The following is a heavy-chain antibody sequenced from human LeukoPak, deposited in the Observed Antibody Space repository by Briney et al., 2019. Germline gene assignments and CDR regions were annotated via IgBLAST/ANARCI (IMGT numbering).Heavy chain of an antibody. J-gene: IGHJ4*02. Sequence: GGSLRLSCAASGFTFSGSSMYWVRQASGKGLEWVGRIRSKANSYATAYGASAKGRFTISRDDSKNTAYLQMNSLKTEDTAVYYCTSPSTITMVRGVIIKDYWGQGTLVTVSS. CDR3: TSPSTITMVRGVIIKDY. V-gene: IGHV3-73*01. D-gene: IGHD3-10*01. CDR2: IRSKANSYAT. CDR1: GFTFSGSS.